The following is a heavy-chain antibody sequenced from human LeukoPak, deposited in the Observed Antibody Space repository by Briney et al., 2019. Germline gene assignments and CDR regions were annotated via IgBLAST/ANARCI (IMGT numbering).Heavy chain of an antibody. J-gene: IGHJ5*02. CDR1: GYSISSGYY. V-gene: IGHV4-38-2*02. D-gene: IGHD3-10*01. CDR3: ARDRGVLWFGESPTKNAPFDP. CDR2: IYHSGST. Sequence: PSETLSLTCTVSGYSISSGYYWGWIRQPPGKGLEWIGSIYHSGSTYYNPSLKSRVTISVDTSKNQFSLKLSSVTAADTAVYYCARDRGVLWFGESPTKNAPFDPWGQGTLVTVSS.